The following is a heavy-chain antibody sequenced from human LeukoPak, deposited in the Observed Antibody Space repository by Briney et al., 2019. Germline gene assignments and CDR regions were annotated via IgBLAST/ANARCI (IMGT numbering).Heavy chain of an antibody. CDR3: ARTSGYDFGTDFDY. CDR2: INPDSGGT. Sequence: ASVKVSCKASGYPFTGYYLHWVRQAPGQGLEWMGWINPDSGGTDYEQKFQGRVTMTRDTSISTAYMELSRLRSDDTAVYYCARTSGYDFGTDFDYWGQGTMVTVSS. D-gene: IGHD5-12*01. V-gene: IGHV1-2*02. J-gene: IGHJ4*02. CDR1: GYPFTGYY.